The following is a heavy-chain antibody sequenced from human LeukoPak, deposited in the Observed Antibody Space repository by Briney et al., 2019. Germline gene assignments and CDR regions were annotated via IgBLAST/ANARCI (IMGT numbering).Heavy chain of an antibody. CDR1: GFTFSSYA. D-gene: IGHD2-2*01. CDR2: ISGNGGST. J-gene: IGHJ4*02. V-gene: IGHV3-23*01. CDR3: ARGPVVPSATYFFDY. Sequence: GGSLRLSCAASGFTFSSYAMSWVRQAPGKGLEWVSAISGNGGSTSSADSVKGRFTISRDNSKNTLYLQMNSLTAEDTAVYYCARGPVVPSATYFFDYWGQGTLVVVSS.